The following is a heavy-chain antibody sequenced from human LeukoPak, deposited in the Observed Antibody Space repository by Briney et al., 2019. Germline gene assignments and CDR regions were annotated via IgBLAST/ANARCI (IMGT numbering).Heavy chain of an antibody. J-gene: IGHJ6*02. CDR3: TRRVTYFGMDV. CDR1: GFSFSGSA. CDR2: VKRKADNYAT. V-gene: IGHV3-73*01. D-gene: IGHD2-21*02. Sequence: GGSLRLSCAASGFSFSGSAIHWVRQASGRGLEWVGRVKRKADNYATAYAASVNGRFTISRDDSKSTAYLQMTSLKPEDTAVCFCTRRVTYFGMDVWGQGTTVTVSS.